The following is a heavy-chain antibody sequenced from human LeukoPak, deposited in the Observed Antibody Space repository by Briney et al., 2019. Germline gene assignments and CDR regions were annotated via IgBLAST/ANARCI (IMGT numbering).Heavy chain of an antibody. CDR2: INHSGST. D-gene: IGHD6-13*01. CDR3: ARLAVAAAGNGP. Sequence: SETLSLTCTVSGGSISSYCWSWIRQPPGKGLEWIGEINHSGSTNYNPSLKSRVTISVDTSKNQFSLKLSSVTAADTAVYYCARLAVAAAGNGPWGQGTLVTVSS. J-gene: IGHJ5*02. CDR1: GGSISSYC. V-gene: IGHV4-34*01.